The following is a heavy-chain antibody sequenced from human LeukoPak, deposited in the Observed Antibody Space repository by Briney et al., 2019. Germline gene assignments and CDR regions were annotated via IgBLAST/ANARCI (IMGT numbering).Heavy chain of an antibody. D-gene: IGHD2-15*01. CDR2: IGTAGDT. CDR1: GFTFSSYD. Sequence: GGSLRLSCAASGFTFSSYDMHWVRQATGKGLEWVSAIGTAGDTYYPGSVKGRFTISRENAKNSLYLQMNSLRAGDTAVYYCARRGVVVAAAPLGAFDIWGQGTMVTVSS. CDR3: ARRGVVVAAAPLGAFDI. V-gene: IGHV3-13*04. J-gene: IGHJ3*02.